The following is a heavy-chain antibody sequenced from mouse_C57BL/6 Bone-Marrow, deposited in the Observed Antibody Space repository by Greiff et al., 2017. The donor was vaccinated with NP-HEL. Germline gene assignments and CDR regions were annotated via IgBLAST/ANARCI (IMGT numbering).Heavy chain of an antibody. Sequence: VQLQQSGPELVKPGASVKISCKASGYSFTDYYMNWVKQSPGKSLEWIGEINPNYGTTSYNQKFKGKATLTVDQSSSTAYMQLNSLTSEDSAVYYGARSRGTNWLDYWGQGTTLTVSS. CDR2: INPNYGTT. CDR1: GYSFTDYY. D-gene: IGHD4-1*02. V-gene: IGHV1-39*01. J-gene: IGHJ2*01. CDR3: ARSRGTNWLDY.